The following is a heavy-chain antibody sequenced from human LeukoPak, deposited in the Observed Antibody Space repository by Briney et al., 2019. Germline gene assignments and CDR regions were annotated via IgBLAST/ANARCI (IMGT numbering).Heavy chain of an antibody. Sequence: GGSLRLSCAASGFSFSRYWMSWVRQAPGKGLEWVANIKQDGSEKNYVESVKGRFTISRDNAKNSLYLQTNSLRAEDTAVYYCARAGQEWFGELGFDQWGQETLVIVSS. J-gene: IGHJ4*02. D-gene: IGHD3-10*01. CDR3: ARAGQEWFGELGFDQ. CDR2: IKQDGSEK. V-gene: IGHV3-7*01. CDR1: GFSFSRYW.